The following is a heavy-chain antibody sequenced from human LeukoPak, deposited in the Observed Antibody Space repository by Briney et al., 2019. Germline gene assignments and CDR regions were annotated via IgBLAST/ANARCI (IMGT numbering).Heavy chain of an antibody. CDR2: INGRGDDT. CDR1: SGFA. D-gene: IGHD6-19*01. CDR3: AKGHRSSSSFFDS. Sequence: PGGSLRLSCAAFSGFAMSWVRQAPGRGLEWVSAINGRGDDTYYPDPVKGRFTISRDNSNNTLYLQMNSLRAEDTAVYYCAKGHRSSSSFFDSWGQGILVTVYS. V-gene: IGHV3-23*01. J-gene: IGHJ5*01.